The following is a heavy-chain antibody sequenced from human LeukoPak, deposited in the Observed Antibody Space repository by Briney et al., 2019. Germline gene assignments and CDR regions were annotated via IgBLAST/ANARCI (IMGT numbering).Heavy chain of an antibody. CDR2: ISSSGSTI. CDR3: ARDRYYDSSGYFGY. Sequence: PGGSLRLSCAASGFTFSDYYMSWIRQAPGKGLEWVSYISSSGSTICYADSVKGRFTISRDNAKNSLYLQMNSLRAEDTAVYYCARDRYYDSSGYFGYWGQGTLVTVSS. V-gene: IGHV3-11*04. D-gene: IGHD3-22*01. J-gene: IGHJ4*02. CDR1: GFTFSDYY.